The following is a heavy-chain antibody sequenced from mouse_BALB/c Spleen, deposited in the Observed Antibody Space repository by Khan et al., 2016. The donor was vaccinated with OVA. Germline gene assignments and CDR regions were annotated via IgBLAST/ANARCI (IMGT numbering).Heavy chain of an antibody. D-gene: IGHD4-1*01. CDR3: ARVNWQSYYFDY. V-gene: IGHV1S136*01. CDR1: GYRFTSYL. CDR2: INPYNGAT. J-gene: IGHJ2*01. Sequence: EVQLQESGPELVKPGTSVKMSCKASGYRFTSYLIHWVKQKPGQGLEWIGYINPYNGATKYDETFKGKATLTSDKSSNTAYMELSSLTSEDSAVYDCARVNWQSYYFDYWVQGTTLTVSS.